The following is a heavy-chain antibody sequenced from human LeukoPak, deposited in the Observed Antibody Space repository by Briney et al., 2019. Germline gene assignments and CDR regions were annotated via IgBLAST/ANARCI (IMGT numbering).Heavy chain of an antibody. D-gene: IGHD4-17*01. CDR1: GYTLTGDY. CDR3: ARSPRGLPRYFDY. CDR2: INPNSGGT. J-gene: IGHJ4*02. V-gene: IGHV1-2*02. Sequence: ASVKVSCKASGYTLTGDYMHWVRQAPGQVLEWMGWINPNSGGTNYAQKFQGRVTMTRDTSISTAYMELSRLRSDDTAVYYCARSPRGLPRYFDYWGQGTLVTVSS.